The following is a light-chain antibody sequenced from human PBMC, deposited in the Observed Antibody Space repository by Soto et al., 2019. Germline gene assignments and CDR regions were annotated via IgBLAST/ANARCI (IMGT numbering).Light chain of an antibody. Sequence: QPVLTQSPSASASLGASVKLTCTLSSGHNSWAIAWHQQQPEKGPRYLMKLNSDGSHDKGGGIPDRFSGSSSGAERYLTISSLQSEDEADYYCQTWGTGIQVFGGGTKLTVL. CDR1: SGHNSWA. J-gene: IGLJ3*02. CDR3: QTWGTGIQV. V-gene: IGLV4-69*01. CDR2: LNSDGSH.